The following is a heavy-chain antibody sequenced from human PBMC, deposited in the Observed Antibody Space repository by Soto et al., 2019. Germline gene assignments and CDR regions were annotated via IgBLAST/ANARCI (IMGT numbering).Heavy chain of an antibody. V-gene: IGHV4-34*01. CDR1: GGSISSYY. CDR2: INHSGST. J-gene: IGHJ6*02. D-gene: IGHD6-19*01. CDR3: ARGKWGSGWTLGNYYYGLDV. Sequence: SETLSLTCTVSGGSISSYYWSWIRQPPGKGLEWIGEINHSGSTKYNPSLKSRVTISVDTSKNQFSLNLSSVTAADTAVYYCARGKWGSGWTLGNYYYGLDVWGQGTTVTVSS.